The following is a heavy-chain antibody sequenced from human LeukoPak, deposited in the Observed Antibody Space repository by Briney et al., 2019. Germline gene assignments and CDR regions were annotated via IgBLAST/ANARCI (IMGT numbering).Heavy chain of an antibody. Sequence: GGSLRLSCAASGFTFVDHVMHWVRQAPGKGLEWVSGISWNSGDIDYADSVKGRFTISRDNAKSSLYLQMNSLTAEDTAVYYCAKEGLMWDLPPYWGQGTLVTVSS. J-gene: IGHJ4*02. V-gene: IGHV3-9*01. D-gene: IGHD2-8*01. CDR3: AKEGLMWDLPPY. CDR1: GFTFVDHV. CDR2: ISWNSGDI.